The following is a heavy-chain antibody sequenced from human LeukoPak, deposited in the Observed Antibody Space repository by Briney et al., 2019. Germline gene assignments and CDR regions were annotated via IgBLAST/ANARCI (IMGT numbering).Heavy chain of an antibody. J-gene: IGHJ4*02. V-gene: IGHV4-30-4*01. CDR2: IYHNGGT. D-gene: IGHD2-15*01. CDR1: GGSISSGDYY. Sequence: SQTLSLTCTVSGGSISSGDYYWSWIRQPPGKGLEWIGYIYHNGGTHYTPSLKSRVIISVDTSKNPFSLKLNSVTTADTAVYYCARVSCSGGSCYIFDYWGQGPWSPSPQ. CDR3: ARVSCSGGSCYIFDY.